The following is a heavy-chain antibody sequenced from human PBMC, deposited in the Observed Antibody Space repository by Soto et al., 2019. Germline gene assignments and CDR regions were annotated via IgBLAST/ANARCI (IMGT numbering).Heavy chain of an antibody. CDR1: RDTFNTYT. CDR2: IIPRTDIA. D-gene: IGHD3-10*01. V-gene: IGHV1-69*04. J-gene: IGHJ4*02. Sequence: VASVKVSCKASRDTFNTYTITWVRQAPGQGLEWMGRIIPRTDIANYAQKFQDRVSITADRSTSTAYMELSSLRFDDTAVYYCARDFFYVSGSPMDIFVAWGPGILVTVFS. CDR3: ARDFFYVSGSPMDIFVA.